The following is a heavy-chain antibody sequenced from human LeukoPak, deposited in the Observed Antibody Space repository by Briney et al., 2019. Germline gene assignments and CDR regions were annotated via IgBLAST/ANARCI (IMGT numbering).Heavy chain of an antibody. CDR2: FIGSGGSR. CDR3: AKDRHAPGRYCGTPTCFPFDP. CDR1: GFTFCSYD. Sequence: GGSLRLSCGVSGFTFCSYDMSGVREAPGGGLEWVSGFIGSGGSRYYADSVNGRFTISRDNSKRTLYLQMNSLRAEDTAVYYCAKDRHAPGRYCGTPTCFPFDPWGQGTLVTVSS. J-gene: IGHJ5*02. D-gene: IGHD2-21*01. V-gene: IGHV3-23*01.